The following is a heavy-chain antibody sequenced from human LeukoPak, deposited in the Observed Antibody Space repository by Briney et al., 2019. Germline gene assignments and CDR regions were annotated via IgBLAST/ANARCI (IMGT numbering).Heavy chain of an antibody. CDR2: MNPNSGNT. CDR3: ARGPSLLYCSGGSCYRDWFDP. D-gene: IGHD2-15*01. CDR1: GYTFTSYD. J-gene: IGHJ5*02. Sequence: ASVKVSCKASGYTFTSYDINWVRQATGQGLEWMGWMNPNSGNTGYAQKFQGRVTMTRNTSISTAYMELSSLRSEDTAVYYCARGPSLLYCSGGSCYRDWFDPWGQGTLVTVSS. V-gene: IGHV1-8*01.